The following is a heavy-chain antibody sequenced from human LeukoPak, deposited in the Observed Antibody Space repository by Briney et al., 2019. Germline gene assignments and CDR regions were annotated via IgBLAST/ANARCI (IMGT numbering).Heavy chain of an antibody. CDR2: ISGSGGST. Sequence: GGSLRLSCAASVFTFSSYAMSLVRQAPGKGLEWVSAISGSGGSTYYADSVKGRFTISRDNSKNTLYLQMNSLRAEDTAVYYCAKELRFLEWLLWTPAFDYWGQGTLVTVSS. J-gene: IGHJ4*02. D-gene: IGHD3-3*01. CDR1: VFTFSSYA. CDR3: AKELRFLEWLLWTPAFDY. V-gene: IGHV3-23*01.